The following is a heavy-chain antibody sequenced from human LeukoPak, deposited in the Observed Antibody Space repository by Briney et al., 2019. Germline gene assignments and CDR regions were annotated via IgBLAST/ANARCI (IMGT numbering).Heavy chain of an antibody. CDR2: IWYDGSNK. CDR1: GFTFSSYG. Sequence: GGSLRLSCAASGFTFSSYGMHWVRQAPGKGLEWVAVIWYDGSNKYYADSVKGRFTISRDNSKNTLYLQMNSLRAEDTAVYYSARVRYSSGWSDKFDYWGQGTLVTVSS. D-gene: IGHD6-19*01. V-gene: IGHV3-33*01. J-gene: IGHJ4*02. CDR3: ARVRYSSGWSDKFDY.